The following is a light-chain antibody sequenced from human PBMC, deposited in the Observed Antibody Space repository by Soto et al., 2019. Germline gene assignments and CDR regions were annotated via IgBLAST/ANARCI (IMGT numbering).Light chain of an antibody. V-gene: IGLV2-14*01. CDR1: RSDVGGYNY. CDR2: DVS. CDR3: SSYTSSSTPYV. J-gene: IGLJ1*01. Sequence: SALTRPASVSGCPGRSITIPCPGTRSDVGGYNYVSWYQQHPGKAPKLMIYDVSNRPSGVSNRFSGSKSGNTASLTISGLQAEDEADYYCSSYTSSSTPYVFGTGT.